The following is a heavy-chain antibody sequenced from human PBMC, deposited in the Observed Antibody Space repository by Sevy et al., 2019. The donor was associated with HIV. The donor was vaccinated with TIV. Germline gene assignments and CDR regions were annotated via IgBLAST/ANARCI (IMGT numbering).Heavy chain of an antibody. CDR2: ISWNSRNI. CDR1: GFPFNDHA. V-gene: IGHV3-9*01. D-gene: IGHD2-21*01. Sequence: SLKISCAASGFPFNDHAMHWVRLVPGKGLEWVSGISWNSRNIGYADSVKGRLTISRDNTRHSVYLGMHSIRPEDTALYYCAKDINRGCDGVNCYSYYYYFYGLDVWGQGTTVTVSS. CDR3: AKDINRGCDGVNCYSYYYYFYGLDV. J-gene: IGHJ6*02.